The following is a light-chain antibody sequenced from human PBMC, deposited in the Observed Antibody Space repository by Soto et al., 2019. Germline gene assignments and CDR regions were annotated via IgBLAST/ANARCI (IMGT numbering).Light chain of an antibody. Sequence: EIVLTQSASTLSLSAGERATPSWRASQSVSSYLAWYQQKPGQAPRLLIYDASTRATGIPARFSGSGSGTDFNLTISSLETEDFAVYYCQQRSNWLWTFGQGTQVDIK. CDR3: QQRSNWLWT. CDR1: QSVSSY. J-gene: IGKJ1*01. CDR2: DAS. V-gene: IGKV3-11*01.